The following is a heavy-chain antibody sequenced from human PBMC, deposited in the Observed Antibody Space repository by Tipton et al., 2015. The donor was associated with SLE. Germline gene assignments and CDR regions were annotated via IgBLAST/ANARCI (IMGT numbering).Heavy chain of an antibody. CDR3: ARDRGAAAGPGGY. V-gene: IGHV1-69*15. CDR2: IIPIFGTA. D-gene: IGHD6-13*01. CDR1: GGTFSSYA. Sequence: QLVQSGAEVKKPGSSVKVSCKASGGTFSSYAISWVRQAPGQGLEWMRRIIPIFGTANYAQKFQGRVTITADESTSTAYMELRSLRSDDTAVYYCARDRGAAAGPGGYWGQGTLVTVSS. J-gene: IGHJ4*02.